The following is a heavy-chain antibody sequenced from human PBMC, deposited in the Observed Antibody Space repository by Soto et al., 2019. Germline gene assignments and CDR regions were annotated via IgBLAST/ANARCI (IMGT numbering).Heavy chain of an antibody. D-gene: IGHD6-13*01. CDR3: AKDLGQQLVLNYGMDV. V-gene: IGHV3-30*18. Sequence: QVQLVESGGGVVQPGTSLRLSCVPSGFTFSNYGMYWVRQAPGKGLEWVAVISYDGNNKYYADSVKGRFTISRDNGKKMSYLQMNSLRPEDTGVYYCAKDLGQQLVLNYGMDVWGQGTTVTVSS. CDR2: ISYDGNNK. CDR1: GFTFSNYG. J-gene: IGHJ6*02.